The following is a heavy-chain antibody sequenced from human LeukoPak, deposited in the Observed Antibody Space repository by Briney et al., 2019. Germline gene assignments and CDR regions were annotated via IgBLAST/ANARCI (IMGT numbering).Heavy chain of an antibody. J-gene: IGHJ6*03. CDR1: GYTFTSYA. CDR3: ARTNCGGDCYPQGDYYYYMDV. CDR2: IIPIFGTA. V-gene: IGHV1-69*13. D-gene: IGHD2-21*01. Sequence: GASVKVSCKASGYTFTSYAMNWVRQAPGQGLEWMGGIIPIFGTANYAQKFQGRVTITADESTSTAYMELSSLRSEDTAVYYCARTNCGGDCYPQGDYYYYMDVWGKGTTVTVSS.